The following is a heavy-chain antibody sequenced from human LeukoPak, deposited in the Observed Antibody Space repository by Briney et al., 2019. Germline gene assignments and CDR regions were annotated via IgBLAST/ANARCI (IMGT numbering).Heavy chain of an antibody. D-gene: IGHD6-6*01. V-gene: IGHV3-21*04. Sequence: GGSLRLSCAASGFTFSSYSMNWVRQAPGKGLEWVSSISSSSSYIYYADSVKGRFTISRDNAKNSLYLQMNSLRAEDTALYYCAKDSSSWYYFDYWGQGTLVTVSS. CDR1: GFTFSSYS. J-gene: IGHJ4*02. CDR2: ISSSSSYI. CDR3: AKDSSSWYYFDY.